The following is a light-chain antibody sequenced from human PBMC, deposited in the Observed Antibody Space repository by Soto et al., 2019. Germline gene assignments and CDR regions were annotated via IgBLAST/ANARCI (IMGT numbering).Light chain of an antibody. CDR3: HQRSNGPPWT. V-gene: IGKV3-11*01. Sequence: QSVSSRLAWYQQKPGQPPRLLIYDASKRATGIPPRFSGSGSTTDFTLTISSLEPEDFAVYYCHQRSNGPPWTFGQGTKVDIK. J-gene: IGKJ1*01. CDR1: QSVSSR. CDR2: DAS.